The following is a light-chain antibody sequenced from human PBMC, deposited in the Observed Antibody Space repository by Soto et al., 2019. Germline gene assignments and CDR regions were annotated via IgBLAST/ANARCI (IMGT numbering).Light chain of an antibody. Sequence: QAVVTQPPSVSGTPGQRVTISCYGSSSNIGTNYVYWYQQLPGTAPKLLIYRNNQRPSGVPDGFSGSKSGTSASLAISGLRSEDEADYYCAAWDDSLGVAVFGGGTQLTVL. CDR3: AAWDDSLGVAV. CDR1: SSNIGTNY. J-gene: IGLJ7*01. CDR2: RNN. V-gene: IGLV1-47*01.